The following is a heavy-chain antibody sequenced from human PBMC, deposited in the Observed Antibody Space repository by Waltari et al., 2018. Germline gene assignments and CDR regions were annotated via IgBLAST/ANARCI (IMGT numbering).Heavy chain of an antibody. CDR2: IHYTGAT. CDR3: AGHEWGLPGF. J-gene: IGHJ4*02. V-gene: IGHV4-38-2*01. CDR1: GYSITSAYW. D-gene: IGHD1-26*01. Sequence: QVQLQESGPGLVKPSETLSLTCGVSGYSITSAYWWAWFRRPPGKGLEWIVRIHYTGATQYAASLKSRVTISADKSKNEVALCLTSLTAADTAVYYCAGHEWGLPGFWGQGTLVTVSS.